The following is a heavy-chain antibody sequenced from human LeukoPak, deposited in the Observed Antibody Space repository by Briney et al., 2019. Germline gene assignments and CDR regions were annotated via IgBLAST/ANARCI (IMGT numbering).Heavy chain of an antibody. V-gene: IGHV4-61*02. D-gene: IGHD6-19*01. Sequence: SQTLSLTCTVSGGSISSGTDYWSWIRQPAGKGLEWIGRIQTSGSTNYNPSLKSRVTISVDTSKNQFSLNLSSVTAADTAGYYCARTSRSAVAGTGYYYFYLDVWGRGTTVTVS. CDR3: ARTSRSAVAGTGYYYFYLDV. J-gene: IGHJ6*03. CDR1: GGSISSGTDY. CDR2: IQTSGST.